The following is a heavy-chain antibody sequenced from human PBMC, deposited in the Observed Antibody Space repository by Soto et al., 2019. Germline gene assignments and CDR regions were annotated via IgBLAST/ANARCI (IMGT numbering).Heavy chain of an antibody. CDR2: IHFSGCT. D-gene: IGHD1-26*01. Sequence: PSETRSFPCIVSGGCLSTTSSYWSWTRLPPGKRLEWIGNIHFSGCTNYNSSLNSRVTISVDTSKNQFSQKLSSVTAAATAVDDCASTWEHLYFHYVRQGTLVAVSS. CDR1: GGCLSTTSSY. J-gene: IGHJ4*02. CDR3: ASTWEHLYFHY. V-gene: IGHV4-61*01.